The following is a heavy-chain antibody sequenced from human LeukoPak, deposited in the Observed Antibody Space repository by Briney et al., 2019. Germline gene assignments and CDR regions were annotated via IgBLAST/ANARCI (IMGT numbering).Heavy chain of an antibody. Sequence: GSLRLSCAASGLTLRNYAMSWVRQAPGKGLEWVSAISGSGGSTYYADSVKGRFTISRDNSKNTLYLQMNSLRAEDTAVYYCAKEDYISYFDYWGQGTLVTVSS. CDR2: ISGSGGST. CDR1: GLTLRNYA. CDR3: AKEDYISYFDY. V-gene: IGHV3-23*01. D-gene: IGHD3-16*01. J-gene: IGHJ4*02.